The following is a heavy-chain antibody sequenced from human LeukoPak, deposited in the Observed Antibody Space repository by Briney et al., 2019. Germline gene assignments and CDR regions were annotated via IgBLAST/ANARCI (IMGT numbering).Heavy chain of an antibody. CDR2: ISYDGNNQ. D-gene: IGHD6-19*01. CDR1: GFSFSSFT. V-gene: IGHV3-30*18. Sequence: PGGSLRLSCAASGFSFSSFTMQWIRHAPGKELELVPVISYDGNNQYYADSVKGRFTISRDNSKNTLYLQMNSLRPDDTAVFYCAKERYGSGWAAGDYWGQGTLVTVFS. J-gene: IGHJ4*02. CDR3: AKERYGSGWAAGDY.